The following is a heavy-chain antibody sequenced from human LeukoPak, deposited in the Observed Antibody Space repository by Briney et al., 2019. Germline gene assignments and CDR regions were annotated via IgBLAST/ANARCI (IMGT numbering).Heavy chain of an antibody. D-gene: IGHD5-12*01. Sequence: SETLSLTCTVSGGSISSGSYYWSWIRQPAGKGLEWIGRIYTSGSTNYNPSLKSRVTISVDTSKNQFSLKLSSVTAADTAVYYCASEDLMVATYFDYWGQGTLVTVSS. CDR1: GGSISSGSYY. J-gene: IGHJ4*02. CDR3: ASEDLMVATYFDY. V-gene: IGHV4-61*02. CDR2: IYTSGST.